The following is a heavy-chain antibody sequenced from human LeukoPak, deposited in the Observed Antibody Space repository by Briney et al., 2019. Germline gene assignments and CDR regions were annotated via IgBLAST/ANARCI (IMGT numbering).Heavy chain of an antibody. CDR2: LFYSGNT. J-gene: IGHJ3*02. CDR1: GGSISSGSYS. Sequence: PSETLSLTCAVSGGSISSGSYSWSWIRQPPGKGLEWIGYLFYSGNTYYNPSLKSRVTISVDTSKNQFSLKLSSVTAADTAMYYCARGAGSTISNDAFDIWGQWTMVTVSS. D-gene: IGHD2-15*01. V-gene: IGHV4-30-4*07. CDR3: ARGAGSTISNDAFDI.